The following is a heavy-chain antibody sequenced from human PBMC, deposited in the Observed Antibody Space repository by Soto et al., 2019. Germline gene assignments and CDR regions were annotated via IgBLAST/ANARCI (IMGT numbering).Heavy chain of an antibody. Sequence: SGPTLVKPTQTLTLTCTFSGFSLSTSGVGVGWIRQPPGKALEWLALIYWDDDKRYSPSLKSRLTITKDTSKNQVVLTMTNMDPVDTATYYCAHGYDYGDYIPSFDYWGQGTLVTVSS. CDR2: IYWDDDK. CDR3: AHGYDYGDYIPSFDY. V-gene: IGHV2-5*02. J-gene: IGHJ4*02. D-gene: IGHD4-17*01. CDR1: GFSLSTSGVG.